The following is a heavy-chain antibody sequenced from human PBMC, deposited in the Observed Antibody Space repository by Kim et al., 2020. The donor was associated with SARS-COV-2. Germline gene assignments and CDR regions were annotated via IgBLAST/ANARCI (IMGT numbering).Heavy chain of an antibody. V-gene: IGHV3-23*03. CDR3: ARQLGLTKDYPLDY. D-gene: IGHD1-1*01. CDR1: GFTFSSFA. J-gene: IGHJ4*02. Sequence: GGSLRLSCDASGFTFSSFAMHWVRQAPGKGLEWVSLISSGGSSKYYADSVKGRFTISRDNSKNTLYLQMNSLRAEDTAVYYCARQLGLTKDYPLDYWGEGTLVTVSS. CDR2: ISSGGSSK.